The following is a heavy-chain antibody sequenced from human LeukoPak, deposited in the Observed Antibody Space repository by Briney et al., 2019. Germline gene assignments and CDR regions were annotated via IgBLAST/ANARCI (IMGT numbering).Heavy chain of an antibody. CDR1: GYTFINYG. D-gene: IGHD4-23*01. V-gene: IGHV1-18*01. Sequence: WASVKVSCKTSGYTFINYGISWVRQAPGQGLEWMGWISTYNGNTNYAQKLQGRVTMTTDTSTSTAYMELRSLRSDDRAVYYCAAEIYGGNSDCCTFDFWGPGTPVTVSS. CDR3: AAEIYGGNSDCCTFDF. CDR2: ISTYNGNT. J-gene: IGHJ3*01.